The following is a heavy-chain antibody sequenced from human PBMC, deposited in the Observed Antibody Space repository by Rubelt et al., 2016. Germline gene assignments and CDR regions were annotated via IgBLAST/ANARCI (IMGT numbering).Heavy chain of an antibody. D-gene: IGHD3-22*01. CDR2: INHSGTT. V-gene: IGHV4-34*01. Sequence: QVQLKQWGAGVLKPSETLSLTCAVYGGSFSDYHWSWIRQPPGKGLEWIGEINHSGTTNYNPSLKSRVTISVDSSKNQFCWELSSVTAADTAVYYCARRGGSSGYYYFDYAGQGTLVTVSS. CDR1: GGSFSDYH. CDR3: ARRGGSSGYYYFDY. J-gene: IGHJ4*02.